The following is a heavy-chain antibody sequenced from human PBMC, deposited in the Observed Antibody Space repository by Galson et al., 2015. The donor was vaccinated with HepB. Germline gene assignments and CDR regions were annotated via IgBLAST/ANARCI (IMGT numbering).Heavy chain of an antibody. Sequence: QSGAEVKKPGESLRISCKGSGYSFTSYWISWVRQMPGKGLEWMGRIGPSDSYTNYSPSFQGHVTISADKSISTAYLQWSSLKASDTAMYYCARKSIDCSGGSCYRASMDVWGQGTTVTVSS. J-gene: IGHJ6*02. CDR1: GYSFTSYW. CDR2: IGPSDSYT. CDR3: ARKSIDCSGGSCYRASMDV. V-gene: IGHV5-10-1*01. D-gene: IGHD2-15*01.